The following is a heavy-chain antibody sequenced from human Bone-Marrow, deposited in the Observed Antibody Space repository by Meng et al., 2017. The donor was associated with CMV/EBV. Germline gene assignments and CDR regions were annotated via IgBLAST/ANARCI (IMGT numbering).Heavy chain of an antibody. CDR1: GGSFSGYY. Sequence: SETLSLTCAVYGGSFSGYYWSWIRQPPGKGLEWIGEINHSGSTNYNPSLKSRVTISVDTSKNQFSLVLISVTAADTAVYYCARGNVLLWFGELPKGGWFDPWGQGTLVTVSS. CDR2: INHSGST. D-gene: IGHD3-10*01. CDR3: ARGNVLLWFGELPKGGWFDP. J-gene: IGHJ5*02. V-gene: IGHV4-34*01.